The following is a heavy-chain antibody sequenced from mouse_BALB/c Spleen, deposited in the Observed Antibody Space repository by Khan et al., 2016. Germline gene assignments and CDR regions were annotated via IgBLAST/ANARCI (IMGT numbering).Heavy chain of an antibody. D-gene: IGHD2-14*01. V-gene: IGHV2-4*01. CDR3: ARNVGYYRYRMDY. CDR2: KWSGGST. J-gene: IGHJ4*01. Sequence: QVQLKESGPGLVQPSQSLSITCTVSGFSLTSYGVHWVRQPPGKGMEWRGVKWSGGSTDYNAAFISRLSISKDNSKSQFFFQMNSLQADYTAISYCARNVGYYRYRMDYWGQGTSVTVSS. CDR1: GFSLTSYG.